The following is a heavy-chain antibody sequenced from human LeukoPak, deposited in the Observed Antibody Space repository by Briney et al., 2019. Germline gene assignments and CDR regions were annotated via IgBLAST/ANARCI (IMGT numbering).Heavy chain of an antibody. V-gene: IGHV3-23*01. Sequence: GGSLRLSCAASGFTFSSYAMSWVRQAPGKGLEWVSAISGSGGSTYYADSVKGRFTISRDNSKNTLYLQMNSLRAEDTAVYYCAKDYYDSSGLLFGDAFDIWGQGTMVTVSS. D-gene: IGHD3-22*01. CDR3: AKDYYDSSGLLFGDAFDI. CDR1: GFTFSSYA. CDR2: ISGSGGST. J-gene: IGHJ3*02.